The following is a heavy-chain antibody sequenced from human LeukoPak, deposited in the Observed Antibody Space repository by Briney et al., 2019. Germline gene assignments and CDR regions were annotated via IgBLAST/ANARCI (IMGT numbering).Heavy chain of an antibody. CDR2: ISAYNGNT. CDR1: GYTFTSYG. V-gene: IGHV1-18*01. Sequence: GASVKVSCKASGYTFTSYGISWVRQAPGQGLEWVGWISAYNGNTNYAQKLQGRVTMTTDTSTSTAYMELRSLRSDDTAVYYCARYNYGDYIDAFDIWGQGTMVTVSS. CDR3: ARYNYGDYIDAFDI. J-gene: IGHJ3*02. D-gene: IGHD4-17*01.